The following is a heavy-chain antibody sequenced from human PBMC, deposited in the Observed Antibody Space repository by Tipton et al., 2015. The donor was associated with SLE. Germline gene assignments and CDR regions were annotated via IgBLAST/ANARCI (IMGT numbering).Heavy chain of an antibody. D-gene: IGHD6-25*01. CDR1: GFTFSSYG. V-gene: IGHV3-30*18. CDR2: ISYDGSNK. Sequence: RISCAASGFTFSSYGMHWVRQAPGKGLEWVAVISYDGSNKYYADSVKGRFTTSRDNSKNTLYLQMNSLRAEDTAVYYCAKEKGVAAAGGYWGQGTLVTVSS. CDR3: AKEKGVAAAGGY. J-gene: IGHJ4*02.